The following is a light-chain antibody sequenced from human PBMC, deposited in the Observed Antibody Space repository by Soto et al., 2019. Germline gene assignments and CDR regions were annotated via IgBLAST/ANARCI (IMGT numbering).Light chain of an antibody. CDR1: SSDDGGYNY. CDR3: SSFTSSNTVL. V-gene: IGLV2-14*01. Sequence: QSALTQPASVSGSPGQSITISCTGTSSDDGGYNYVSWYQQHPGKAPKLIIYNVSNRPSGVSNRFSGSKSGNTASLTISGLQAEDEGHYYCSSFTSSNTVLFGGGTKLTVL. J-gene: IGLJ2*01. CDR2: NVS.